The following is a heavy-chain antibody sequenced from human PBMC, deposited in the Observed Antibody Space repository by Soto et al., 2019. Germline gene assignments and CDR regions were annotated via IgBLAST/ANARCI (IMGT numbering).Heavy chain of an antibody. D-gene: IGHD4-17*01. CDR1: VCCISTGGYS. J-gene: IGHJ4*02. V-gene: IGHV4-30-2*01. CDR3: ASEGGDPPYFDY. CDR2: IYHSGST. Sequence: QLQLQESGSGLVKPSQTLSLTCAVSVCCISTGGYSWSWIRQPPGKGLEWIGYIYHSGSTYYNPSLKSRVTTSVDRSKNQFSLKLSSVTAADTAVYYCASEGGDPPYFDYWGQGTLVTVSS.